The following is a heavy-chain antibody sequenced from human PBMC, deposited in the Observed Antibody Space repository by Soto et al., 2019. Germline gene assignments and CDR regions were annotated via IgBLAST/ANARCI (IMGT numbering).Heavy chain of an antibody. V-gene: IGHV6-1*01. D-gene: IGHD3-9*01. CDR3: ARDLKDILTGYYIDYYYYYMDV. CDR1: GGSVSSNSAA. CDR2: TYYRSKWYN. J-gene: IGHJ6*03. Sequence: PSQTLSLTCAISGGSVSSNSAALNWIRQSPSRGLEWLGRTYYRSKWYNDYAVSVKSRITINPDTSKNQFSLQLNSVTPEDTAVYYCARDLKDILTGYYIDYYYYYMDVWGKGTTVTVSS.